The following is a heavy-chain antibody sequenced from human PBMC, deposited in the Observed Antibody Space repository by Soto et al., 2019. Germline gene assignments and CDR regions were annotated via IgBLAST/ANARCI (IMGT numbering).Heavy chain of an antibody. Sequence: ASVKVSCKASGYTFANYGITWVRQAPGQGLEWMGWISTYNGNTNYAQKLQGRVTMTTDTSTSTAYMELRSLRSDDTAVYYCARAVAPYYYDTSGFRTDSYAMDVWGQGTTVTVSS. CDR1: GYTFANYG. CDR3: ARAVAPYYYDTSGFRTDSYAMDV. D-gene: IGHD3-22*01. J-gene: IGHJ6*02. CDR2: ISTYNGNT. V-gene: IGHV1-18*04.